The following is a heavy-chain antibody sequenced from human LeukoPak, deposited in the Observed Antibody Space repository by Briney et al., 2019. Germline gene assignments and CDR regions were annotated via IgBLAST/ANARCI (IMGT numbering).Heavy chain of an antibody. J-gene: IGHJ4*02. Sequence: SETLSLTCTVSGGSISSYYWSWIRQPPGKGLEWIGYIYYSGSTNYNPSLKSRVAISVDTSKNQFSLKLSSVTAANTAVYYCARVWSGYPFDYWGQGTLVTVSS. V-gene: IGHV4-59*01. CDR2: IYYSGST. CDR3: ARVWSGYPFDY. D-gene: IGHD3-3*01. CDR1: GGSISSYY.